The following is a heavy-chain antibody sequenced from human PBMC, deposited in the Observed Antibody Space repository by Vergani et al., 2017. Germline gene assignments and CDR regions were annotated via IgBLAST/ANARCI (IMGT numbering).Heavy chain of an antibody. V-gene: IGHV5-51*01. D-gene: IGHD5-12*01. Sequence: EVQLVQSGAEVKKPGESLKISCKGSGYSFTSYWIGWVRQMPGKGLEWMGLIYPGDSDTRYSPSFQGQVTISADKSISTAYLQWSSLKASDTAMYYCARQGEIVATSDADFDYWGQGTLVTVSS. CDR2: IYPGDSDT. J-gene: IGHJ4*02. CDR3: ARQGEIVATSDADFDY. CDR1: GYSFTSYW.